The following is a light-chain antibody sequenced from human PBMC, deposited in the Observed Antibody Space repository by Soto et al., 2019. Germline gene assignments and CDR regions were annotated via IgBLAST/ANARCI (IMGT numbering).Light chain of an antibody. CDR3: KQYNNCPPWT. Sequence: IGMTQSPATLSVSPGERATLSCRARQSVSTNLAWYQQKPGQAPRLLIYDASTRATGVPARFSGTGSGTGFTLTISSLQSEESAVYYCKQYNNCPPWTFGQGTKVDIK. V-gene: IGKV3-15*01. J-gene: IGKJ1*01. CDR1: QSVSTN. CDR2: DAS.